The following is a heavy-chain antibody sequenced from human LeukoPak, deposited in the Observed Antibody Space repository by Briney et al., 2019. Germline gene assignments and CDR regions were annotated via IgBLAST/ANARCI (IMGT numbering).Heavy chain of an antibody. CDR1: VFTFCRYS. CDR2: ISSCSRYI. CDR3: ARVLPAPVDYYYMDV. D-gene: IGHD2-2*01. V-gene: IGHV3-21*01. J-gene: IGHJ6*03. Sequence: GGSVTLFCTVCVFTFCRYSMMWLRQARGEGVEGVSSISSCSRYIFYGVSEKGRFTISRDNAKNSLYLQMNSLTAEDTAVDYCARVLPAPVDYYYMDVWGKGTTVTVSS.